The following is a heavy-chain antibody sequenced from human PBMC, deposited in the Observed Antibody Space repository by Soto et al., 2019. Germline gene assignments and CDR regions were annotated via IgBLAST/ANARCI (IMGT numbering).Heavy chain of an antibody. CDR2: IYYSGST. V-gene: IGHV4-31*03. CDR3: ARDLGGLPSSSGSYNGLDV. D-gene: IGHD3-10*01. CDR1: GGSLSSRGYY. Sequence: SETLSRTCTVSGGSLSSRGYYWVWIRQLPGKVLEWIGYIYYSGSTYYNPSLRSRVTMSVDTSKNQFSLKLRSVTAADTAVYYCARDLGGLPSSSGSYNGLDVWGQGTTVTVSS. J-gene: IGHJ6*02.